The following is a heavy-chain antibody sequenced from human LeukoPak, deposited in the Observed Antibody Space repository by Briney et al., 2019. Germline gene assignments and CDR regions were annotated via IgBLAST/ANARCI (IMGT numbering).Heavy chain of an antibody. Sequence: PGGSLRLSCAASGFIYNRYGMHWVRQAPGKGLEWVAVISYDGRNEYYTDSVKGRFTISRDNSKNTVYLQISSLRTEDTAVYYCAKGVGLGGMDVWGQGTTVTVSS. CDR1: GFIYNRYG. J-gene: IGHJ6*02. CDR2: ISYDGRNE. CDR3: AKGVGLGGMDV. D-gene: IGHD1-26*01. V-gene: IGHV3-30*18.